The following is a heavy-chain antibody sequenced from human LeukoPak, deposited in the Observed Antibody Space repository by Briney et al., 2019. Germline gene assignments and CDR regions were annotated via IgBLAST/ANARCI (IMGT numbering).Heavy chain of an antibody. CDR1: GGSLSGYY. J-gene: IGHJ5*02. D-gene: IGHD4-17*01. CDR2: INYTGGT. CDR3: ARVLTVTRRVRRQGRFDP. V-gene: IGHV4-34*01. Sequence: PSETLSLTCAVHGGSLSGYYWSWIRQSPGKGLEWIGEINYTGGTNYNPSLGSRVTISVDTSTNQLSLNLTSVTAADTAVYFCARVLTVTRRVRRQGRFDPWGQGTLVTVSS.